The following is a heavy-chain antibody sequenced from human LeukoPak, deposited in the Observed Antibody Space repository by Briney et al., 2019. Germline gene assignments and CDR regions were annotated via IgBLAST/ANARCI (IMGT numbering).Heavy chain of an antibody. CDR1: GGSISSYY. V-gene: IGHV4-59*08. CDR3: ARLRPSIGAAGTFDY. Sequence: SETLSLTCTVSGGSISSYYWSWIRQPPGKGLEWIGYIYYAGSTKYNASLKSRVTISVDTSKNQFSLKLSSVTAADTAVYYCARLRPSIGAAGTFDYWGQGTLVTVSS. D-gene: IGHD6-13*01. J-gene: IGHJ4*02. CDR2: IYYAGST.